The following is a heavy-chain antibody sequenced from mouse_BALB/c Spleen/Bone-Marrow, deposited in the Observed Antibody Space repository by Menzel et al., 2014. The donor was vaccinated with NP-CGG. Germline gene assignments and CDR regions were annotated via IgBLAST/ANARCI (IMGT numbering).Heavy chain of an antibody. J-gene: IGHJ2*01. V-gene: IGHV14-3*02. D-gene: IGHD2-4*01. Sequence: EVQLVESGAELVKPGASVKLSCTASGFNIKDTYMHWVKQRPEQGLEWIGRIDPANGNTKYDPKFQGKATITADTSSNTACLQLSSLTSEDTAVYYCARGYYDYDLDYWGQGTTLTVSS. CDR3: ARGYYDYDLDY. CDR2: IDPANGNT. CDR1: GFNIKDTY.